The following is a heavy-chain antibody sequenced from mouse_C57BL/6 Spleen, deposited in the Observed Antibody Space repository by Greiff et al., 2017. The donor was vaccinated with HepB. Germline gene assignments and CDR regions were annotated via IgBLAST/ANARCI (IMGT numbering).Heavy chain of an antibody. V-gene: IGHV5-4*01. CDR3: AREEDPAWFAY. CDR2: ISDGGSYT. J-gene: IGHJ3*01. Sequence: EVQLVESGGGLVKPGGSLKLSCAASGFTFSSYAMSWVRQTPEKRLEWVATISDGGSYTNYPDNVKGRFTISRDNAKNNLYLQMSHLKAEDTAMYYCAREEDPAWFAYWGQGTLVTVSA. CDR1: GFTFSSYA.